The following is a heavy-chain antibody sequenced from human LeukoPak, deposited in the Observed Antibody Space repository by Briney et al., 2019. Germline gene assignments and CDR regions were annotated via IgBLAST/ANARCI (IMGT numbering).Heavy chain of an antibody. CDR3: ARDIGELRLDY. D-gene: IGHD3-10*01. CDR1: GYTFTCEY. V-gene: IGHV1-2*02. CDR2: INPNSGGT. Sequence: ASVKVSCKASGYTFTCEYIHWVRQAPGQGLEWMAWINPNSGGTNYAQKFQGRVTISRDTSISTAYMELSRLRSDDTAMYYCARDIGELRLDYWGQGTLVTVSS. J-gene: IGHJ4*02.